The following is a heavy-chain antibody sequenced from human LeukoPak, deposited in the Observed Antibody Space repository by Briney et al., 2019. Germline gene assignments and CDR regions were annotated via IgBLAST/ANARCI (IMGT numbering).Heavy chain of an antibody. Sequence: GGSLRLSCVASGFTFSSYAMSWVRQAPGKGVEWVSSISGSGGSTYYADSVKGRFTISRDNSKNTLYLQMKSLRAEDTAVYYCAKDLPDYYYDSSAYYYSPFDYWGQGTLVTVSS. J-gene: IGHJ4*02. CDR2: ISGSGGST. CDR1: GFTFSSYA. CDR3: AKDLPDYYYDSSAYYYSPFDY. D-gene: IGHD3-22*01. V-gene: IGHV3-23*01.